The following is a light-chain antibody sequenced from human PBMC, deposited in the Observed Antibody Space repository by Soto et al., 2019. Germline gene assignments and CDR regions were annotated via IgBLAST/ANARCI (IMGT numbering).Light chain of an antibody. CDR3: SSYTGFSTDIL. CDR2: EVN. CDR1: SSDVGGYDY. V-gene: IGLV2-14*01. Sequence: QSVLTQPASVSGSLGQSITISCTGTSSDVGGYDYVSWYRQHPGKVPKLIIYEVNKRPSGVSNRFSGSKSANTASLTISGLQAEDEAIYYCSSYTGFSTDILFGGGTKLTVL. J-gene: IGLJ2*01.